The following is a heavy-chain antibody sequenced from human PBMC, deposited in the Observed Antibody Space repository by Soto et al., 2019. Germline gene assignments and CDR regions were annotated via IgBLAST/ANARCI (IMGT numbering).Heavy chain of an antibody. V-gene: IGHV1-69*13. J-gene: IGHJ6*02. CDR2: IIPIFGTA. CDR1: GGTFSSYA. CDR3: ASFVVRGVIIDHYYYGMDV. D-gene: IGHD3-10*01. Sequence: VKVSCKASGGTFSSYAISWVRQAPGQGLKWMGGIIPIFGTANYAQKFQGRVTITANESTSTAYMELSSLRSEDTAVYYCASFVVRGVIIDHYYYGMDVWGQGTTVTVSS.